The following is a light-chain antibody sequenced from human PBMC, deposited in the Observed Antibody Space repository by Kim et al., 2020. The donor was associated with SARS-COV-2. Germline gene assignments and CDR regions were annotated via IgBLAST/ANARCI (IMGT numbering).Light chain of an antibody. CDR3: QRYDSLPST. J-gene: IGKJ5*01. CDR2: DSS. CDR1: QDISNH. V-gene: IGKV1-33*01. Sequence: GDRVTITCQASQDISNHVNWYQQKPGKAPKLLIYDSSNLESGVPSRFSGSGSGTDFTFTIRSLQPEDVATYYCQRYDSLPSTFGQGTRLEIK.